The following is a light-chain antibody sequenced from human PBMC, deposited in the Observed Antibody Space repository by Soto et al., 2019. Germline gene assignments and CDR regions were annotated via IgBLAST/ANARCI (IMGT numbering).Light chain of an antibody. Sequence: DNVMTQSPDTLSVSPGDRATLSCRASRIIGHNYLAWYQQKPGQPPRLLIYATSTRATGIPDRFSGSGSVTNFTLTISRLEPEDFAVYYCQQFGISPWTFGQGTKV. CDR3: QQFGISPWT. V-gene: IGKV3-20*01. J-gene: IGKJ1*01. CDR1: RIIGHNY. CDR2: ATS.